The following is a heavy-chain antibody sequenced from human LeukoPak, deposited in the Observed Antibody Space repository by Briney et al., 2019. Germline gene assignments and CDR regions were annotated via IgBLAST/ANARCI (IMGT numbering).Heavy chain of an antibody. J-gene: IGHJ3*02. Sequence: PSETLSLTCTVSGGSISSDTFYFGWIRQPAGKGLECIGRIHPGGSTTYNPSLKSRVTISLDTSKNQLSLRLYSVTAADTAVYYCARAFDYGDYTGAFDIWGPGTMVTVSS. CDR3: ARAFDYGDYTGAFDI. CDR1: GGSISSDTFY. V-gene: IGHV4-61*02. CDR2: IHPGGST. D-gene: IGHD4-17*01.